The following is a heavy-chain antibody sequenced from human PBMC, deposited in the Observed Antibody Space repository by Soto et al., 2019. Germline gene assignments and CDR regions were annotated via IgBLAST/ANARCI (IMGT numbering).Heavy chain of an antibody. V-gene: IGHV3-23*01. J-gene: IGHJ6*03. D-gene: IGHD3-9*01. Sequence: EVQLLESGGGLIQPGGSLRLSCAASGFTFSSYAMSWVRQAPGKGLEWVSDISGSGGRTYYADSVKGRFTISRDDSKNTLYLQMNSLRAEDTALYYCAKSCDWYFCFMDVWGKGTTVTVSS. CDR1: GFTFSSYA. CDR2: ISGSGGRT. CDR3: AKSCDWYFCFMDV.